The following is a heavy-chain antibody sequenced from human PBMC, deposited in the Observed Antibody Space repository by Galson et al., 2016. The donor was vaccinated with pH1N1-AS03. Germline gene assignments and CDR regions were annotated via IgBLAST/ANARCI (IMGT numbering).Heavy chain of an antibody. CDR3: ARFAWATSGDDAFDV. CDR2: IKQDATEK. CDR1: GFTFSTYW. V-gene: IGHV3-7*01. J-gene: IGHJ3*01. D-gene: IGHD3-10*01. Sequence: SLRLSCAASGFTFSTYWMSWVRQAPGKGLEWVANIKQDATEKYYVDSVKGRFTISRDNAKKSLYLQMDSLRLEDTASYYCARFAWATSGDDAFDVWGQGTPVTVSS.